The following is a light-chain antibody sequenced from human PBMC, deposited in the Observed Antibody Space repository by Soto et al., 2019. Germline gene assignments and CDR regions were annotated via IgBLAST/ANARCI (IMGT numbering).Light chain of an antibody. Sequence: EIVLTQSPDTLSLSSGERATLSCRASQRISNYYLAWYHQKPGQAPRLLIYGASSRAPGVPDRFSGSGSGTDFPLTISSLEPEDFAVYYCQQYGSSPLTFGGGTKVEIK. CDR2: GAS. J-gene: IGKJ4*01. CDR1: QRISNYY. CDR3: QQYGSSPLT. V-gene: IGKV3-20*01.